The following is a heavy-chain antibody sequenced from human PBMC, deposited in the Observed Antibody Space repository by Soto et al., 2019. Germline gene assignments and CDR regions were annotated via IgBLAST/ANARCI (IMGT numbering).Heavy chain of an antibody. V-gene: IGHV6-1*01. Sequence: SQTLSLTCAIPGDSVSSNSAAWNWIRQAPSRGLEWLGRTYYRSKWYNDYAVSVKSRITINPDTSKNQFSLQMNSLRAEDTAVYYCAKDRAAAGMQDYYYGMDVWGQGTTVTVSS. CDR3: AKDRAAAGMQDYYYGMDV. J-gene: IGHJ6*02. CDR2: TYYRSKWYN. CDR1: GDSVSSNSAA. D-gene: IGHD6-13*01.